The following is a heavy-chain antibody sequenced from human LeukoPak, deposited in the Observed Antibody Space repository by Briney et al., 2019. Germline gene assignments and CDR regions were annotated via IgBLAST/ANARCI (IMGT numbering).Heavy chain of an antibody. Sequence: PGGSLRLSCAASGFTFSSYAMSWVRQAPGKGLEWVSAISGSGGSTYYADSVKGRFTISRDNSKNTLYLQMNSLRAEDTAVYYCARVIRGLGYSSGYGPLDYWGQGTLVTVSS. CDR3: ARVIRGLGYSSGYGPLDY. V-gene: IGHV3-23*01. J-gene: IGHJ4*02. CDR2: ISGSGGST. CDR1: GFTFSSYA. D-gene: IGHD3-22*01.